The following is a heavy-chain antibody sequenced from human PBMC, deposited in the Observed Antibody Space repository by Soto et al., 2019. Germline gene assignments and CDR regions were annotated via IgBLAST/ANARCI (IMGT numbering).Heavy chain of an antibody. CDR3: ARGLGGGIAAAGAFDP. Sequence: QVQLQESGPGLVKPSQTLSLTCTVSGGSISSGGYYWSWIRQHPGKGLEWIGYIYYSGSTYYNPSLKSRVTISVDTSKNQFSRKLSSVTAADTAVYYCARGLGGGIAAAGAFDPWGQGTLVTVSS. D-gene: IGHD6-25*01. J-gene: IGHJ5*02. CDR2: IYYSGST. V-gene: IGHV4-31*03. CDR1: GGSISSGGYY.